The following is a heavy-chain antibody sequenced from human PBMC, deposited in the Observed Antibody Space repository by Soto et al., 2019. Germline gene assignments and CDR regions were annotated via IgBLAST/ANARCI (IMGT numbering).Heavy chain of an antibody. D-gene: IGHD2-15*01. CDR3: ARGDRGGSVSPASYYYSGLDV. Sequence: PVGSLRLSCTASGCILSSYAMIWVRQAPGKGLEWVSNIIAGGDMKYNSDSVKGPSTISRDNSNNALFLQMNSLRIEDTALYYCARGDRGGSVSPASYYYSGLDVWGQGTTVTVSS. V-gene: IGHV3-23*01. J-gene: IGHJ6*02. CDR1: GCILSSYA. CDR2: IIAGGDMK.